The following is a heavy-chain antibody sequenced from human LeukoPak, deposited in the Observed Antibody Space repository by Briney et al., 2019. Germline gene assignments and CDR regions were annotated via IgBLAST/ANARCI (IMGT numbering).Heavy chain of an antibody. J-gene: IGHJ4*02. D-gene: IGHD6-19*01. CDR2: IRSKAYGGTT. V-gene: IGHV3-49*03. CDR1: GFTFGDYA. Sequence: GGSLRLSXTASGFTFGDYAMSWFRQAPGKGLEWVGFIRSKAYGGTTEYAASVKGRFTISRDDSKSIAYLQMNSLKTEDTAVYYCTRDWYSSGWYFDYWGQGTLVTVSS. CDR3: TRDWYSSGWYFDY.